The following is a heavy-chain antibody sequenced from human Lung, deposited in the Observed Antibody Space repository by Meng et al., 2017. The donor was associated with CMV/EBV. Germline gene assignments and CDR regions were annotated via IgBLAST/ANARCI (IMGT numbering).Heavy chain of an antibody. J-gene: IGHJ4*02. D-gene: IGHD6-13*01. CDR3: ARDLGYSSSWYFQYYFDC. CDR1: GYTLTNYY. CDR2: INPSDNTT. V-gene: IGHV1-46*01. Sequence: ASVTVSCQASGYTLTNYYIHWVRQAPGQGLEWMGIINPSDNTTIYAQKFQGRVTMTRDTSTSTVYMELSSLRSDDTALYYCARDLGYSSSWYFQYYFDCWGQGTLSPSPQ.